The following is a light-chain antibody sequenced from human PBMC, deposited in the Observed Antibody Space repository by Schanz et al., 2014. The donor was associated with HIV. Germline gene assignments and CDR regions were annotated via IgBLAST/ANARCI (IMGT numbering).Light chain of an antibody. CDR3: SSYTSSSTPYV. J-gene: IGLJ1*01. V-gene: IGLV2-14*01. Sequence: QSALTQPPSASGSPGQSVTISCTGTSSDVGGYNYVSWYQQHPGKAPKLMIYDVSNRPSGVSNRFSGSKSGNTASLTISGLQSEDEAVYYCSSYTSSSTPYVFGSGTKLTVL. CDR1: SSDVGGYNY. CDR2: DVS.